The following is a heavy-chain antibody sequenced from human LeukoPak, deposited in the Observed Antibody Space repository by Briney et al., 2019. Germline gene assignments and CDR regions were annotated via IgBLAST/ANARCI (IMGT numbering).Heavy chain of an antibody. Sequence: PGGSLRLSCAASGFTFSTYALNWVRQAPGKGLEWVSAISDSCGAIYYADSVKGRFTMSRDNSKNSLFLQMNSLRAEDTAVYYCARIGSAAFTDSWGQGTLVTVSS. J-gene: IGHJ4*02. CDR3: ARIGSAAFTDS. CDR1: GFTFSTYA. D-gene: IGHD3-3*02. V-gene: IGHV3-23*01. CDR2: ISDSCGAI.